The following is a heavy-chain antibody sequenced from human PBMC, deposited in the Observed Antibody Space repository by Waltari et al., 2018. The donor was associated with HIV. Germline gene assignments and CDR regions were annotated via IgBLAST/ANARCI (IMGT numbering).Heavy chain of an antibody. CDR2: IGSLQNFI. CDR3: ARGPSSGWSWFDP. D-gene: IGHD6-19*01. CDR1: GFRFRVYN. J-gene: IGHJ5*02. V-gene: IGHV3-21*01. Sequence: EVRLLESGGGLVRPGGSLRLSCAASGFRFRVYNMNWVRQGPGKGLEWVASIGSLQNFIHYADSVKGRFTVSRDNAKNSLYLQMNSLTAEDTAVYYCARGPSSGWSWFDPWGQGTLVTVSS.